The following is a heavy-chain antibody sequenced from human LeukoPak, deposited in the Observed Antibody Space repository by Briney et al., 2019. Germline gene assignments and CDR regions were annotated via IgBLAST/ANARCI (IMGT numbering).Heavy chain of an antibody. V-gene: IGHV3-7*01. CDR1: GFTFSSYW. J-gene: IGHJ4*02. CDR3: ARDKIVGATHFDY. D-gene: IGHD1-26*01. Sequence: GGSLRLSCAASGFTFSSYWMSWVRQAPGKGLEWVANVKQDGSEKYYVDSVKGRFTISRDNAKKSLNLQVNSLRAEDTAVYYCARDKIVGATHFDYWGQGTLVTVSS. CDR2: VKQDGSEK.